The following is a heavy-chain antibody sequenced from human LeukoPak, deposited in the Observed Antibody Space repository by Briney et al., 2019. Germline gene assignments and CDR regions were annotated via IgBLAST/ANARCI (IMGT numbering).Heavy chain of an antibody. CDR3: AREGGGTTYYFDY. CDR1: GGSISSSSYY. Sequence: SETLSLTCTVSGGSISSSSYYWGWIRQPPGKGLEWIGSIYYSGSTYYNPSLKSRVTISVDTSKNQFSLKLSSVTAADTAVYYCAREGGGTTYYFDYWGQGTLVTVSS. J-gene: IGHJ4*02. CDR2: IYYSGST. V-gene: IGHV4-39*02. D-gene: IGHD2-2*01.